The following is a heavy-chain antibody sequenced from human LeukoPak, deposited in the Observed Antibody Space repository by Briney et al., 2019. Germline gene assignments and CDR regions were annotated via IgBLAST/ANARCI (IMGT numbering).Heavy chain of an antibody. V-gene: IGHV4-59*01. D-gene: IGHD4-11*01. CDR3: ARDRYSNLDY. CDR1: GGSISSYY. CDR2: IYYSGGT. Sequence: SETLSLTCTVSGGSISSYYWSWIRQPPGKGLEWIGYIYYSGGTNYNPSLKSRVTISEDTSKNQFSLKLSSVTAADTAVYYCARDRYSNLDYWGQGTLVTVSS. J-gene: IGHJ4*02.